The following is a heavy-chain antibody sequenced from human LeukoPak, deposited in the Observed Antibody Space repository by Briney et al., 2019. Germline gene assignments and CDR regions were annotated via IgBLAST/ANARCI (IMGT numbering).Heavy chain of an antibody. J-gene: IGHJ4*02. CDR3: ARERTYYYDSSGYFDY. Sequence: GGSLRLSCEASGFIFSDYNMNWVRQAPGRGLEWVSYISSNCGTINYADSVKGRFTISRDNAKNSLYLQMNSLRAEDTAVYYCARERTYYYDSSGYFDYWGQGTLVTVSS. CDR1: GFIFSDYN. V-gene: IGHV3-48*04. D-gene: IGHD3-22*01. CDR2: ISSNCGTI.